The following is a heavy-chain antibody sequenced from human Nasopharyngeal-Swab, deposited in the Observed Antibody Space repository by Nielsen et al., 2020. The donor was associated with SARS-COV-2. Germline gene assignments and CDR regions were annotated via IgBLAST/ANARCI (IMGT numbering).Heavy chain of an antibody. Sequence: SETLSLTCAVSGGSISSYYWSWIRQPPGKGLEWIGYIYYSGSTNYNPSLKSRVTISVDTSKNQFSLKLSSVTAADTAVYYCARQRGYCSGGSCYPRTPPFDYWGQGTLVTVSS. V-gene: IGHV4-59*08. J-gene: IGHJ4*02. D-gene: IGHD2-15*01. CDR3: ARQRGYCSGGSCYPRTPPFDY. CDR1: GGSISSYY. CDR2: IYYSGST.